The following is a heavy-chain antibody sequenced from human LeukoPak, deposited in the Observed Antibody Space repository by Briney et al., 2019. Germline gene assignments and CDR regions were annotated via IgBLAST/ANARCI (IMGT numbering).Heavy chain of an antibody. CDR1: GDSIGSTRYY. D-gene: IGHD5-18*01. V-gene: IGHV4-39*07. J-gene: IGHJ4*02. CDR2: IYFSGST. Sequence: PSETLSLTCAVSGDSIGSTRYYWGWIRQPPGKGLEWIGSIYFSGSTYYNPSLKRRVTISVDTSKNQFSLKQSSVTAGETAVYYCGRGFREDTAFDFWGQGTLVTVSS. CDR3: GRGFREDTAFDF.